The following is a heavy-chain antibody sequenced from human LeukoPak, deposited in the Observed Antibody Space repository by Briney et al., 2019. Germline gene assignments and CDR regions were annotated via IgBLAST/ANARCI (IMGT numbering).Heavy chain of an antibody. D-gene: IGHD4/OR15-4a*01. CDR3: ARDDYSDSPTYYNGMDV. J-gene: IGHJ6*02. V-gene: IGHV3-21*01. CDR2: MSGIGGFV. Sequence: PGGSLRLSCAASGFTFSAYTMNWVRQAPGKGLEWVSSMSGIGGFVHYADSVKGRFTISRDNAKSSLYLQMNSLRAEDTAVYFCARDDYSDSPTYYNGMDVWDQGTAVTVSS. CDR1: GFTFSAYT.